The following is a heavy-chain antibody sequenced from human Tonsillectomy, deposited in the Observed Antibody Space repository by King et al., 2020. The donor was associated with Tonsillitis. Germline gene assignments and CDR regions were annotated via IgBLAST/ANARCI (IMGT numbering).Heavy chain of an antibody. V-gene: IGHV3-30*18. CDR1: GFTFSSYG. CDR3: AKDQENYYNYYGMDV. CDR2: ISYDGSNK. J-gene: IGHJ6*02. Sequence: VQLVESGGGVVQPGRSLRLSCAASGFTFSSYGMHWVRQAPGKGLEWVAVISYDGSNKYYADSVKGRFTISRDNSKNTLYLQMNSLRAEDTAVYYCAKDQENYYNYYGMDVWGQGTTVTVAS.